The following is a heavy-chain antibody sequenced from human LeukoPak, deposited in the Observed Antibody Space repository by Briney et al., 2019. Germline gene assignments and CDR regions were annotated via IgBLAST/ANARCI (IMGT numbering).Heavy chain of an antibody. J-gene: IGHJ4*02. CDR2: IYTSGST. V-gene: IGHV4-4*07. CDR1: GGSISSYY. CDR3: ARQGYADFSSRPFDY. Sequence: PSETLSLTCTVSGGSISSYYWSWIRQPAGKGLEWIGRIYTSGSTNYNPSLKSRVTMSVDTSKNQFSLKLNSVTAADTAVYYCARQGYADFSSRPFDYWGQGTLVTVSS. D-gene: IGHD4-17*01.